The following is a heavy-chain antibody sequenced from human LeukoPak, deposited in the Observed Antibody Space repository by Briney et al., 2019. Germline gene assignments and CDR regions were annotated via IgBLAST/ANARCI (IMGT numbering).Heavy chain of an antibody. V-gene: IGHV4-39*07. J-gene: IGHJ4*02. CDR3: ARVSGYSGYDPFDY. CDR1: GGSFSSYY. D-gene: IGHD5-12*01. CDR2: IYYSGST. Sequence: SETLSLTCAVYGGSFSSYYWGWIRQPPGKGLEWIGSIYYSGSTYYNPSLKSRVTISVDTSKNQFSLKLSSVTAADTAVYYCARVSGYSGYDPFDYWGQGTLVTVSS.